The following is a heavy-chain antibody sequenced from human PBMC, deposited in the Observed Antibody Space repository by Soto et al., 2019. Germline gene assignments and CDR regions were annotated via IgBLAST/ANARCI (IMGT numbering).Heavy chain of an antibody. D-gene: IGHD3-22*01. CDR1: GFTFSDYY. CDR2: ISSSDSII. Sequence: GGPLRLSCAASGFTFSDYYMSWIRQAPGKGLEWVSYISSSDSIIYYADSVKGRFTISRDNAKNSLYLQMNSLRAEDTAVYYCARDLGYYDSSGYFDYWGQGTLVTVSS. J-gene: IGHJ4*02. CDR3: ARDLGYYDSSGYFDY. V-gene: IGHV3-11*01.